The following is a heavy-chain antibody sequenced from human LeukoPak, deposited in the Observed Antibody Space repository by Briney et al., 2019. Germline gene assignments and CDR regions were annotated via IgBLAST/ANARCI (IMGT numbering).Heavy chain of an antibody. V-gene: IGHV3-64*01. CDR3: ARGGYSYGYTHFDY. J-gene: IGHJ4*02. D-gene: IGHD5-18*01. Sequence: PGGSLRLSCAASGFTFSSYAMHWVRQAPGKGLEYVSVISSNGGSTYYANSVKGRFTISRDNSKNTLYLQMGSLRAEDMAVYYCARGGYSYGYTHFDYWGQGTLVTVSS. CDR2: ISSNGGST. CDR1: GFTFSSYA.